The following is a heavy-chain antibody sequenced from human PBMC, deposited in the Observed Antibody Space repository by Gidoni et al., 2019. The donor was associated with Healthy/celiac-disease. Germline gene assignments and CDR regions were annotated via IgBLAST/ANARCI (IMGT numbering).Heavy chain of an antibody. D-gene: IGHD3-9*01. Sequence: EVQLVESGGGLVKPGGSLRLSCAASGFTFSNSWMSWVRQAPGKGLEWVGRIKSKTDGGTTDYAAPVKGRFTISRDDSKNTLYLQMNSLKTEDTAVYYCTTAPILTGYLKTYYFDYWGQGTLVTVSS. CDR1: GFTFSNSW. CDR2: IKSKTDGGTT. CDR3: TTAPILTGYLKTYYFDY. V-gene: IGHV3-15*01. J-gene: IGHJ4*02.